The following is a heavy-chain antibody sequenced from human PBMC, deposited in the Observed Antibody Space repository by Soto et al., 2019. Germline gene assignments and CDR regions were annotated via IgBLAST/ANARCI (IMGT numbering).Heavy chain of an antibody. V-gene: IGHV1-69*02. CDR1: GGTFSSYT. D-gene: IGHD6-13*01. Sequence: QVQLVQSGAEVKKPGSSVKVSCKASGGTFSSYTISWVRQAPGQGLEWMGRIIPILGIANYAQKFQGRVTITADKSTSTAYMELSSLRSEDTDVYYCARANSSSWYRYFDYWGQGTLVTVSS. J-gene: IGHJ4*02. CDR3: ARANSSSWYRYFDY. CDR2: IIPILGIA.